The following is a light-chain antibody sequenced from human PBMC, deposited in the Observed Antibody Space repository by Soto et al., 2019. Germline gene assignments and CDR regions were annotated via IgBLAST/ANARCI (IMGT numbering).Light chain of an antibody. Sequence: EIGLTQSPGTLSLSTGERATLSCRASQSVSSSYLAWYQQKPGQAPRLLIYGASSRATGIPDRFSGSGSGTDFTLTISRLEPEDFAVYYCQQYGSSPGVTFGGGTKVDIK. CDR1: QSVSSSY. CDR2: GAS. J-gene: IGKJ4*01. CDR3: QQYGSSPGVT. V-gene: IGKV3-20*01.